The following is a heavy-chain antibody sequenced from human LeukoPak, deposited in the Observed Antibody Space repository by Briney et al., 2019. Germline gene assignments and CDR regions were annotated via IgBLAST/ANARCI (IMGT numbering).Heavy chain of an antibody. D-gene: IGHD4-17*01. V-gene: IGHV3-21*01. CDR1: GFTFSSYS. CDR3: ARDPTYDYGDDTDWYFDL. CDR2: ISSSGSYI. Sequence: GGSLRLSCAASGFTFSSYSMNWVRQAPGKGLEWVSSISSSGSYIYYADSLKGRFTISRDNAKNSLYLQMNSLRAEDTAVYYCARDPTYDYGDDTDWYFDLWGRGTLVTVSS. J-gene: IGHJ2*01.